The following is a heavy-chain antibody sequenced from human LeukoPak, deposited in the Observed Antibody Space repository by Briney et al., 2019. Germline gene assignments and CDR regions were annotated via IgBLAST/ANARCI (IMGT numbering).Heavy chain of an antibody. CDR3: ARSGIAVAGTKTFDY. J-gene: IGHJ4*02. V-gene: IGHV1-2*02. CDR1: GYTFTGYY. D-gene: IGHD6-19*01. Sequence: ASVKVSRKASGYTFTGYYMHWVRQAPGQGLEWMGWINPNSGGTNYAQKFQGRVTMTRDTSISTAYMELSRLRSDDTAVYYCARSGIAVAGTKTFDYWGQGTLVTVSS. CDR2: INPNSGGT.